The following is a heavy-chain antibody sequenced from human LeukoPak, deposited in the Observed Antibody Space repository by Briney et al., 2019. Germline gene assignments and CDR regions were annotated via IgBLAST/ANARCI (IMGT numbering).Heavy chain of an antibody. CDR2: IKEDGSEK. J-gene: IGHJ4*02. V-gene: IGHV3-7*05. Sequence: PGGSLRLSCAVSGFTFSDNWMSWVRQAPGKGLEWVANIKEDGSEKNYVDSVKGRFTISRDNAKNSLYLQMNSLRAEDTAVYYCAKYFRADSGNYYRSFDYRGQGTLVTVSS. D-gene: IGHD1-26*01. CDR3: AKYFRADSGNYYRSFDY. CDR1: GFTFSDNW.